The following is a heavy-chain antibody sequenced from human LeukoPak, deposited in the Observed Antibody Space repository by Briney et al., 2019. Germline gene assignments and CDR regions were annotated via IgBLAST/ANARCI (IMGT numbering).Heavy chain of an antibody. CDR3: ARGARRFLEWLLGDYYYYMDV. CDR1: GGTFSSYA. J-gene: IGHJ6*03. V-gene: IGHV1-69*13. CDR2: IIPIFGTA. D-gene: IGHD3-3*01. Sequence: SVKVSCKASGGTFSSYAISWVRQAPGQGLEWMGGIIPIFGTANYAQKFQGRVTITADESTSTAYMELSSLRSEDTAAYYCARGARRFLEWLLGDYYYYMDVWGKGTTVTVSS.